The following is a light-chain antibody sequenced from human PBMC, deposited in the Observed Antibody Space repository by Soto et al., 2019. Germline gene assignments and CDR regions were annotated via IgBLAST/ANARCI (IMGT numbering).Light chain of an antibody. CDR1: QSVSSNY. CDR3: QQYGSSPWT. J-gene: IGKJ1*01. Sequence: EIVLTQSPGTLSLSPGERATLSCRASQSVSSNYLAWYQQKPGQAPGPLIYGASSRATGIPDRFSGSGAGTDFTLTISRLESEDFAMYYCQQYGSSPWTFGQGTKVEIK. V-gene: IGKV3-20*01. CDR2: GAS.